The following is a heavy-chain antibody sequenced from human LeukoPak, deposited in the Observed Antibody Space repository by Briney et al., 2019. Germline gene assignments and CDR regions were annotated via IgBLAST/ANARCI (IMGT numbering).Heavy chain of an antibody. Sequence: GGSLRLSCAASGFTFSSYSMNWVRQAPGKGLEWVSSISISSSYIYYADSVKGRFTISRDNAKNSLYLQMNSLRAEDTAVYYCARLRTYYGSAYYFDYWGQGTLVTVSS. D-gene: IGHD3-10*01. CDR1: GFTFSSYS. J-gene: IGHJ4*02. CDR2: ISISSSYI. CDR3: ARLRTYYGSAYYFDY. V-gene: IGHV3-21*01.